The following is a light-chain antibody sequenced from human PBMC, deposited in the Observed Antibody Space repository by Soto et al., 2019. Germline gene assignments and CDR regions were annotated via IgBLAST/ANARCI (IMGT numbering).Light chain of an antibody. CDR2: GVT. Sequence: QTVVAQPPSASGSPGQSVTISCTGSGSDIGAYNFVSWYQQHPGKAPKLMIFGVTERPSGVPDRFSGSKSGNTASLTVSGLQADDEATYYCYSYAGRNVWVFGGGTQLTVL. CDR3: YSYAGRNVWV. V-gene: IGLV2-8*01. CDR1: GSDIGAYNF. J-gene: IGLJ3*02.